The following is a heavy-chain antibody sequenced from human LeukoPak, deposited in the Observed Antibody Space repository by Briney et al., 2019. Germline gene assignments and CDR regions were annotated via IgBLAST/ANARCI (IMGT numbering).Heavy chain of an antibody. CDR2: ISYDGSNK. D-gene: IGHD3-10*01. CDR1: GFTFSSYA. CDR3: ARDPFWGYYGSGSYYPYGMDV. V-gene: IGHV3-30-3*01. Sequence: PGGSLRLSCAASGFTFSSYAMHWVRQAPGKGLEWVAVISYDGSNKYYADSVKGRFTISRDNSKNTLYLQMNSLRAEDTAVYYCARDPFWGYYGSGSYYPYGMDVWGQGTTVTVSS. J-gene: IGHJ6*02.